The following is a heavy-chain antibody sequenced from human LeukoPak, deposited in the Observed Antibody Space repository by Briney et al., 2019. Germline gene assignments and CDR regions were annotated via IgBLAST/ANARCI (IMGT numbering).Heavy chain of an antibody. CDR3: ARVSADRYPDY. CDR2: INYSGST. Sequence: PSETLSLTCAVYGGSFSGYYWSWIRQPPGKGLEWIGEINYSGSTNYNPSLKSRVTISVDTSKNQFSLKLSSVTAADTAVYYCARVSADRYPDYWGQGTLVTVSS. D-gene: IGHD3-16*02. J-gene: IGHJ4*02. V-gene: IGHV4-34*01. CDR1: GGSFSGYY.